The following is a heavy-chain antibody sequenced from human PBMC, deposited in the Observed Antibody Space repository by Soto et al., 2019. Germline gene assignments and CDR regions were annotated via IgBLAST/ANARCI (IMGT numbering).Heavy chain of an antibody. D-gene: IGHD1-26*01. V-gene: IGHV4-34*01. CDR3: AKGGYYGGYSGY. Sequence: LSLTFAVYGXSFSGYYWSWIRQPPGKGLEWIGEINQSGSTNHNPSLKSRVTISVDTSNNQFSLKLTSVTAADTAVYYCAKGGYYGGYSGYWGQGTLVTVSS. J-gene: IGHJ4*02. CDR1: GXSFSGYY. CDR2: INQSGST.